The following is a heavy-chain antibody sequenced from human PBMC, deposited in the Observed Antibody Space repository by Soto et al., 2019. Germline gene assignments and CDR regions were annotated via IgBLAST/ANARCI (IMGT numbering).Heavy chain of an antibody. CDR3: ARDHKFHDSSGNWFDP. CDR1: GGSISSGGYY. Sequence: SETLSLTCTVSGGSISSGGYYWSWIRQHPGKGLEWIGYIYYSGSTYYNPSLKSRVTISVDTSKNQFSLKLSSVTAADTAVYYCARDHKFHDSSGNWFDPWGQGTLVTAPQ. D-gene: IGHD3-3*01. V-gene: IGHV4-31*03. CDR2: IYYSGST. J-gene: IGHJ5*02.